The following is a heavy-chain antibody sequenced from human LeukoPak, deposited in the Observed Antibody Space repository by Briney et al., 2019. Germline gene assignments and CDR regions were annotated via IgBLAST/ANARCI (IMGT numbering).Heavy chain of an antibody. V-gene: IGHV3-7*01. CDR3: AKNWGSLDY. Sequence: GGSLRLSCAASGFTFSSYSMNWVRQAPGKGLEWVANIKQDGSEKYYVDSVKGRFTISRDNAKNSLYLQMNSLRAEDTAVYYCAKNWGSLDYWGPGTLVTVSS. CDR1: GFTFSSYS. J-gene: IGHJ4*02. CDR2: IKQDGSEK. D-gene: IGHD7-27*01.